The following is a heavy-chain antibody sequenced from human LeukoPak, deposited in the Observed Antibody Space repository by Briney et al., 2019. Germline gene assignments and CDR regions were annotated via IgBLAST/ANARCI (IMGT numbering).Heavy chain of an antibody. CDR1: GFTVSSNY. CDR3: ASPSGDMTTPGMDV. V-gene: IGHV3-53*01. J-gene: IGHJ6*02. D-gene: IGHD4-11*01. CDR2: IYSGGST. Sequence: GGSLRLSCAASGFTVSSNYMSWVRQAPGKGLEWVSVIYSGGSTYYADSVKGRFTISRDNSKNTLYLQMNSLRAEDTAVYYCASPSGDMTTPGMDVWGQGTTVTVSS.